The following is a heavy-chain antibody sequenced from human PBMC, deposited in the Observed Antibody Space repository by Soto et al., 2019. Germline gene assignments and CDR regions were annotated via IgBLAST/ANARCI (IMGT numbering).Heavy chain of an antibody. V-gene: IGHV1-69*12. J-gene: IGHJ4*02. Sequence: QVQLVQSGAEVKKPGSSVKVSCKASGGTFSSYAISWVRQAPGQGLEWMGGIIPIFGTANYAQKFQGRVTITADESTSTAYMELSSLRSEDTAVYYCARDRGILLWFGEPQNFDYWGQGTLVTVSS. CDR2: IIPIFGTA. CDR1: GGTFSSYA. D-gene: IGHD3-10*01. CDR3: ARDRGILLWFGEPQNFDY.